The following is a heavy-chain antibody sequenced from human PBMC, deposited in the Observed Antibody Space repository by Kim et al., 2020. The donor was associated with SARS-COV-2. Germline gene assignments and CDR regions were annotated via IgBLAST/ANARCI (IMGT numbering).Heavy chain of an antibody. D-gene: IGHD3-3*01. CDR3: ARGLGGFDY. CDR1: GGSFSGYY. CDR2: INHSGST. J-gene: IGHJ4*02. Sequence: SETLSLTCAVYGGSFSGYYWSWIRQPPGKGLEWIGEINHSGSTNYNPSLKSRVTISVDTSKNQFSLKLSSVTAADTAVYYCARGLGGFDYWGQGTLVTVSS. V-gene: IGHV4-34*01.